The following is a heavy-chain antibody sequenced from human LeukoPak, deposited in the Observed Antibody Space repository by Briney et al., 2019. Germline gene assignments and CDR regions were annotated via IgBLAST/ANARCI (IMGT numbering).Heavy chain of an antibody. CDR1: GYTFTSFD. CDR3: ARGHLLAVAGKSGSGY. CDR2: MNPNSGNT. V-gene: IGHV1-8*01. Sequence: GASVKVSCKASGYTFTSFDINWVRQATGQGLEWMGCMNPNSGNTGYAQKFQGRVTMTRNTSTSTAYMELSSLRSEDTAIYYCARGHLLAVAGKSGSGYWGQGTLVTVSS. J-gene: IGHJ4*02. D-gene: IGHD6-19*01.